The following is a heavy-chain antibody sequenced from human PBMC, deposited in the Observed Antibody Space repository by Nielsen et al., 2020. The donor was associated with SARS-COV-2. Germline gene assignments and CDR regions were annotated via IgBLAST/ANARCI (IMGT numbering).Heavy chain of an antibody. D-gene: IGHD3-3*01. Sequence: ASVKVSCKASGYTFTGYYMHWVRQAPGQGLEWMGWINPNSGDTNYAQKFQGWVTMTRDTSISTAYMELSRLRSDDTAVYYCARAWMGDFWSGVTGYYYYYGMDVWGQGTTVTVSS. V-gene: IGHV1-2*04. J-gene: IGHJ6*02. CDR3: ARAWMGDFWSGVTGYYYYYGMDV. CDR2: INPNSGDT. CDR1: GYTFTGYY.